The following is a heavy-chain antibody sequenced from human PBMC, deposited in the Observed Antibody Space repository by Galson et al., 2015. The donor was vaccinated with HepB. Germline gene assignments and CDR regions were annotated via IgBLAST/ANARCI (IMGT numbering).Heavy chain of an antibody. J-gene: IGHJ5*02. D-gene: IGHD3-10*01. CDR3: ARDVAYYGSGNWFDP. CDR1: GFTFSSYA. V-gene: IGHV3-69-1*01. Sequence: SLRLSCAASGFTFSSYAMSWVRQAPGKGLECVSAISGSSTIYYADSVKGRFTISRDNAKNSLYLQMNSLRDEDTAVYYCARDVAYYGSGNWFDPWGQGTLVTVSS. CDR2: ISGSSTI.